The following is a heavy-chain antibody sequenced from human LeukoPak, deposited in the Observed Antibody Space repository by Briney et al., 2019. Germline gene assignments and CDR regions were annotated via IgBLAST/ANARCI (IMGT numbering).Heavy chain of an antibody. J-gene: IGHJ6*02. CDR2: IYSGGST. D-gene: IGHD2-2*01. Sequence: PGGSLSLSFAAPGFTVSSNYMSWVRPAPGKGLEWVSVIYSGGSTYYADSVKGRFTISRDNSKNTLYLQMNSLRAEDTAVYYCAKADIVVVPATDYYYYYGMDVWGQGTTVTVSS. CDR1: GFTVSSNY. V-gene: IGHV3-53*01. CDR3: AKADIVVVPATDYYYYYGMDV.